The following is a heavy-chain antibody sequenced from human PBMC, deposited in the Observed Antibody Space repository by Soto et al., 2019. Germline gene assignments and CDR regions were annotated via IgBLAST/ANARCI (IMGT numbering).Heavy chain of an antibody. V-gene: IGHV4-34*01. CDR2: INHSGTT. CDR3: ARGVVLIEAFQGDEPGKDFFDS. CDR1: GGSFSGYH. D-gene: IGHD3-3*02. Sequence: SETLSLTCAVYGGSFSGYHWTWIRQPPGRGLEWIGEINHSGTTAQNPSLKTRVTISVDTSKNQFSLRLRSLTAADTAVYYCARGVVLIEAFQGDEPGKDFFDSWGQGTLVTVSS. J-gene: IGHJ4*02.